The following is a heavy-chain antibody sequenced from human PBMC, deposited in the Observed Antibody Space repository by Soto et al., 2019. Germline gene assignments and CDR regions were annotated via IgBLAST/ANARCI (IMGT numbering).Heavy chain of an antibody. D-gene: IGHD6-19*01. CDR1: GYTFTSYD. V-gene: IGHV1-8*01. CDR3: AGGQYYFDY. Sequence: QVQLVQSGAEVKKPGASVKVSCKASGYTFTSYDINWVRQATGQGLEWMGWMNPNSGNTGYAQKFKGRVNMTRNTAISTAYMELSCMRSETPAVYYCAGGQYYFDYWGQGTLVTVSS. CDR2: MNPNSGNT. J-gene: IGHJ4*02.